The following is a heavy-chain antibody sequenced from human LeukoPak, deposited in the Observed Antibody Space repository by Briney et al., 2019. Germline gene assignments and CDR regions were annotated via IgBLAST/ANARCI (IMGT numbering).Heavy chain of an antibody. D-gene: IGHD2-21*02. CDR2: ISSSDSTI. CDR1: GFTFSNHE. J-gene: IGHJ6*02. CDR3: ARDRGVTLFYYGMDV. V-gene: IGHV3-48*03. Sequence: PGGSLRLSCAASGFTFSNHEMNWVRQAPGKRLEWVSYISSSDSTIYYADPVKGRFTISRDNAKNSLYLQMNSLRAEDTAVYYCARDRGVTLFYYGMDVWGQGTTVTVSS.